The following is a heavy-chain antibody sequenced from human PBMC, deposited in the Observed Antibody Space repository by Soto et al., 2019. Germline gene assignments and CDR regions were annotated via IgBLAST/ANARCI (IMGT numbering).Heavy chain of an antibody. CDR1: GDTFSSYA. CDR3: ARSESQAAPHYNWFDP. J-gene: IGHJ5*02. Sequence: QVQLVQSGAEVKKPGSSVKVSCKASGDTFSSYAISWVRQAPGQGLEWMGGIIPIFGTANYAQKFQGRVTITADESTSTAYMELSSLRSEDTAVYYCARSESQAAPHYNWFDPWGQGTLVTVSS. D-gene: IGHD2-15*01. CDR2: IIPIFGTA. V-gene: IGHV1-69*01.